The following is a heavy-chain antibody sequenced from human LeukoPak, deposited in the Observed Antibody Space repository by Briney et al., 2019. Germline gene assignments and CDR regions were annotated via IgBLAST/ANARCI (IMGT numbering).Heavy chain of an antibody. CDR2: IKYDGTRT. V-gene: IGHV3-30*02. J-gene: IGHJ4*02. Sequence: GGSLRLSCEVSGMTFDRHGMHWVRQSPGKGLEWLTFIKYDGTRTDYEDSVKGRFTVSRDNSKNTLSLQMSNLRDEDTAVYYCVKDTIFTVDPFDYWGQGTLVTVSS. CDR3: VKDTIFTVDPFDY. D-gene: IGHD3-3*02. CDR1: GMTFDRHG.